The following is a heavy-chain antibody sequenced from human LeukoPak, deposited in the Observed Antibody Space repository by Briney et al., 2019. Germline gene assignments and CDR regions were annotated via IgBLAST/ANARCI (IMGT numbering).Heavy chain of an antibody. CDR2: IKSKTDGGTT. Sequence: GGSLRLSCVVSGFTFNRCWMNWVRQAPGKGLEWVGRIKSKTDGGTTDYAAPVKGRFTISRDDSKNTLYLQMNSLKTEDTAVYYCTTVFGHSAWLYSYGPDFDYWGQGTLVTVSS. CDR1: GFTFNRCW. CDR3: TTVFGHSAWLYSYGPDFDY. D-gene: IGHD5-18*01. V-gene: IGHV3-15*01. J-gene: IGHJ4*02.